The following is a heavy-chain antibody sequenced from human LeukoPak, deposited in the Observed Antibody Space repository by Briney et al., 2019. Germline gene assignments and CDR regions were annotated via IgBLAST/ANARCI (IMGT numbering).Heavy chain of an antibody. Sequence: SQTLSLTCALSGDIVSSNSAAWDWIRQSPSRGLEWLGRTYYRSKWYNDYAVSVKSRITINPDTSKNQFSLQLNSVTPEDTAVYYCAREVDYYDSSGHNWFDPWGQGTLVTVSS. J-gene: IGHJ5*02. CDR3: AREVDYYDSSGHNWFDP. CDR1: GDIVSSNSAA. V-gene: IGHV6-1*01. D-gene: IGHD3-22*01. CDR2: TYYRSKWYN.